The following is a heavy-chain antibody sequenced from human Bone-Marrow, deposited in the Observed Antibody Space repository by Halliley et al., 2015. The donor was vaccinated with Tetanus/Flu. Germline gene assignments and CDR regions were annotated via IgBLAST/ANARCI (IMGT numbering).Heavy chain of an antibody. CDR2: TSYNGTT. Sequence: EWIGPTSYNGTTAYTPPLESRVAISVAVSENQFSLTLSSVTAADTAVYYCARPDTNYVWGWFDTWGQGAQVTVSS. CDR3: ARPDTNYVWGWFDT. D-gene: IGHD3-16*01. V-gene: IGHV4-34*13. J-gene: IGHJ5*02.